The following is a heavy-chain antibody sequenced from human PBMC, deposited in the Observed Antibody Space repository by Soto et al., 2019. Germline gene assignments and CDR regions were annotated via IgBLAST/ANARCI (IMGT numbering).Heavy chain of an antibody. CDR1: GVSISSSSYY. D-gene: IGHD6-13*01. V-gene: IGHV4-39*01. J-gene: IGHJ4*02. Sequence: PSETLSLTCTVSGVSISSSSYYWGWIRQPPGKGLEWIGSIYYSGSTYYNPSLKSRVTISVDTSKNQFSLKLSSVTAADTAVYYCARRFIAAADYWGQGTLVTVSS. CDR2: IYYSGST. CDR3: ARRFIAAADY.